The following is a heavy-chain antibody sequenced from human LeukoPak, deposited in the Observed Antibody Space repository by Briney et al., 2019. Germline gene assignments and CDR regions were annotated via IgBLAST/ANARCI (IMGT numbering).Heavy chain of an antibody. J-gene: IGHJ4*02. Sequence: GGSLRLSCAASGFTFSSYGMHWVRQAPGKGLEWVAFIRYDGSNKYYADSVKGRFTISRDNSKNTLYLQMNSLRAEDMALYYCAKGTSGWYVGPFDYWGQGTLVTVSS. CDR3: AKGTSGWYVGPFDY. CDR2: IRYDGSNK. CDR1: GFTFSSYG. D-gene: IGHD6-19*01. V-gene: IGHV3-30*02.